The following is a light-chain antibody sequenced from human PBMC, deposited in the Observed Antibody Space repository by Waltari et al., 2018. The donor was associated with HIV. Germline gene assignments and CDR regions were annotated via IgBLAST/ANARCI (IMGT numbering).Light chain of an antibody. J-gene: IGLJ3*02. CDR3: ATWDDSLSALWV. Sequence: QSVLTQPPSASGTPGQRVTISCSGNSSHIGSNYVYWYQQLPGTTPRLLIFRNNPRPSGAPARFSGSKAGTSASLAISVLRSEDEADYFCATWDDSLSALWVFGGGTKLTVL. CDR1: SSHIGSNY. V-gene: IGLV1-47*01. CDR2: RNN.